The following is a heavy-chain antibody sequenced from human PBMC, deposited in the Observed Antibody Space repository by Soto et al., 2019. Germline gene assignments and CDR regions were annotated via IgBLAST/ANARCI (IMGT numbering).Heavy chain of an antibody. J-gene: IGHJ4*02. D-gene: IGHD3-22*01. CDR3: SRAPHPDSSGYYFVFDY. CDR2: IYYSGST. CDR1: GGSVSSGSYY. V-gene: IGHV4-61*01. Sequence: SETLSLTCTVSGGSVSSGSYYWSWIRQPPGKGLEWIGYIYYSGSTNYNPSLKSRVTISVDTSKNQFSLKLNSVTAADTAVYYCSRAPHPDSSGYYFVFDYWGQGTLVTVSS.